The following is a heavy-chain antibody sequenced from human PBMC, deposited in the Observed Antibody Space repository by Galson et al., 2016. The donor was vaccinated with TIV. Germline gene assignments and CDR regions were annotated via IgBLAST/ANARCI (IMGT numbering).Heavy chain of an antibody. CDR3: ARDRRHCGNECYLYYYYGMDV. CDR2: ISSGGST. CDR1: GLIVSNNY. D-gene: IGHD2-21*01. Sequence: SLRLSCAASGLIVSNNYMSWVRQAPGKGLEWVSLISSGGSTSYSDSVKGRFTISRDNSKNTLYLQMNSLRPEDTAVYYCARDRRHCGNECYLYYYYGMDVWGQGAPVTVSS. J-gene: IGHJ6*02. V-gene: IGHV3-66*02.